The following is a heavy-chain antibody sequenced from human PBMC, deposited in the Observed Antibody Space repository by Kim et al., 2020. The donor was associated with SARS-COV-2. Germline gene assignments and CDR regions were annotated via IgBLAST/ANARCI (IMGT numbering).Heavy chain of an antibody. CDR1: GGSFSGYY. J-gene: IGHJ3*02. Sequence: SETLSLTCAVYGGSFSGYYWSWIRQPPGKGLEWIGEINHSGSTNYNPSLKSRVTISVDTSKNQFSLKLSSVTAADTAVYYCAREGKYSSGWYQSAFDIWGQGTMVTVSS. D-gene: IGHD6-19*01. CDR3: AREGKYSSGWYQSAFDI. CDR2: INHSGST. V-gene: IGHV4-34*01.